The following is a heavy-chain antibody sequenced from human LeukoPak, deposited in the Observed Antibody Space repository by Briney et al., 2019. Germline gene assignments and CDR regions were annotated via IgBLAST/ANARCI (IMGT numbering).Heavy chain of an antibody. CDR1: GGSISRYY. D-gene: IGHD3-22*01. V-gene: IGHV4-59*01. CDR2: IYYSGST. J-gene: IGHJ4*02. Sequence: PSETLSLTCAVSGGSISRYYWSWIRQPPGKGLEFIGHIYYSGSTNYNPSLKSRVTISVDTLKEQFSLNLSSVTAADTAVYYCAGAFPDSSRYIGHLDHWGQGTLVTVSS. CDR3: AGAFPDSSRYIGHLDH.